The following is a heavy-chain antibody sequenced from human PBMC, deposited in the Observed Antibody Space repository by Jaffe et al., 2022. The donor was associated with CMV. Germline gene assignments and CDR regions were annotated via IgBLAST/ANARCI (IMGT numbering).Heavy chain of an antibody. CDR1: GGSISSYY. CDR2: IYYSGST. Sequence: QVQLQESGPGLVKPSETLSLTCTVSGGSISSYYWSWIRQPPGKGLEWIGYIYYSGSTNYNPSLKSRVTISVDTSKNQFSLKLSSVTAADTAVYYCARKGASYYDPFVPWGQGTLVTVSS. CDR3: ARKGASYYDPFVP. V-gene: IGHV4-59*08. J-gene: IGHJ5*02. D-gene: IGHD3-22*01.